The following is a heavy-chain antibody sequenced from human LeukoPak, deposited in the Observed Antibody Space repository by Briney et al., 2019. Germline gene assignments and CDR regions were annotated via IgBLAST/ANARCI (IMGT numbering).Heavy chain of an antibody. CDR3: ARDGWFGELFWFDP. J-gene: IGHJ5*02. CDR1: GGSISSVDYY. Sequence: QTSQTLSLTCTVSGGSISSVDYYWSWIRQPPGKGLEWIGYIYYSGSTYYNPALKSRVTISVDTSTNQFSLKLSSVTAADTAVYYCARDGWFGELFWFDPWGQGTLVTVSS. V-gene: IGHV4-30-4*01. D-gene: IGHD3-10*01. CDR2: IYYSGST.